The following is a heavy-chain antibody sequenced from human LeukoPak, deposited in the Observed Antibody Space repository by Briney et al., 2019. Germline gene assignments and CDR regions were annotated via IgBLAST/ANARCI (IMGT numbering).Heavy chain of an antibody. D-gene: IGHD5-12*01. V-gene: IGHV1-2*02. CDR3: ARDGSFDF. CDR2: ISTNIGGT. J-gene: IGHJ4*02. Sequence: ASVKVSCKASGYTFTDYYIHCLRQAPGQGLEWMGWISTNIGGTNYGQKFRGRVTMTKDTSVSTAYLELSGLTSDDTAVYYCARDGSFDFWGQGTLVTVSS. CDR1: GYTFTDYY.